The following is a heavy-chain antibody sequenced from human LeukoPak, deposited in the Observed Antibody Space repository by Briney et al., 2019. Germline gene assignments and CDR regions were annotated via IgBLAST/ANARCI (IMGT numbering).Heavy chain of an antibody. V-gene: IGHV3-30*18. D-gene: IGHD3-22*01. CDR3: ANENYYDSSAYLDY. J-gene: IGHJ4*02. CDR1: EFTFSSYG. Sequence: GGSLRLSCAASEFTFSSYGMHWVRQASGKGLEWVAVISSDGSNKYYADSVKGRFTISRDNSKNTLYLQMNSLRAEDTAVYYCANENYYDSSAYLDYWGQGTLVTVSS. CDR2: ISSDGSNK.